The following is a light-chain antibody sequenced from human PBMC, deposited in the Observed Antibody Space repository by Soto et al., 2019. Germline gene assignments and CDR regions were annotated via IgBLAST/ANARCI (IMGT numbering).Light chain of an antibody. J-gene: IGLJ2*01. V-gene: IGLV2-11*01. CDR2: DVT. CDR3: CSYAASYTLV. Sequence: QSVLAQPRSVSGSPGQSVTISCSGTSSDVGGYNSVSWYQQFPGKAPKLMIYDVTKRPSGVPDRFSGSKSGNTASLTISGLQAEDEADHYCCSYAASYTLVFGGGTKVTVL. CDR1: SSDVGGYNS.